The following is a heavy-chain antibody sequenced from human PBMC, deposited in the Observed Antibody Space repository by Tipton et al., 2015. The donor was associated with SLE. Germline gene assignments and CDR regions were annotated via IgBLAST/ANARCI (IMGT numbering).Heavy chain of an antibody. D-gene: IGHD3-10*01. J-gene: IGHJ5*02. Sequence: LRLSCAVFGESFSGHYWTWIRQPPGKGLEWLGDIIDSGKTNYNPSLKSRLTISVDTSKNQFSLKLKSLTVADTAVYYCASPATYGSGSFDPWGQGTLVTVSS. CDR1: GESFSGHY. CDR3: ASPATYGSGSFDP. V-gene: IGHV4-34*12. CDR2: IIDSGKT.